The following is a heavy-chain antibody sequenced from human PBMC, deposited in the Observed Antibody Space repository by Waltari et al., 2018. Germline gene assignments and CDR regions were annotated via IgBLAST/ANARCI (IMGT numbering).Heavy chain of an antibody. V-gene: IGHV1-69*05. CDR2: IIPIFGTA. CDR3: ARGENMGAVAGYYFDY. Sequence: QVQLVQSGAEVKKPGSSVTVSCKASGGTFSSYAISWVRQAPGQGLEWMGGIIPIFGTANYAQKFQGRVTITTDESTSTAYMELSSLRSEDTAVYYCARGENMGAVAGYYFDYWGQGTLVTVSS. CDR1: GGTFSSYA. D-gene: IGHD6-19*01. J-gene: IGHJ4*02.